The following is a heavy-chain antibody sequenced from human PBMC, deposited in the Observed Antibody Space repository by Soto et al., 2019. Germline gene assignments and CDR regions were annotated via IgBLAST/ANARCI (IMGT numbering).Heavy chain of an antibody. CDR2: IYHSGST. V-gene: IGHV4-30-2*01. CDR3: ARSYYGSGGWFGP. J-gene: IGHJ5*02. CDR1: GGSISSVRYS. Sequence: QLQLQESGPGLVKPSQTLSLTCAVSGGSISSVRYSWGWIRQPPGKGLEWIGNIYHSGSTYYNPYLKRRVTIPVDRAKNQLSLHLSSVTAADTAVYYCARSYYGSGGWFGPWGQGTLVTVSS. D-gene: IGHD3-10*01.